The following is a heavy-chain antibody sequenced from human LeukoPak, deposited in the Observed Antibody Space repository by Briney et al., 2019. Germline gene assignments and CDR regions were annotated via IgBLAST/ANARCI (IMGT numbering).Heavy chain of an antibody. CDR2: VFYRGRA. V-gene: IGHV4-39*07. D-gene: IGHD4-11*01. Sequence: PSETLPLTCTVSGASISSSSYFWGWFRQPPGRGLEWTGNVFYRGRAYYSPSLKSRVTISVDKSKNQFSLKLSSVTAADTAVYYCARDSNLMTTKKGFDYWGQGTLVTVSS. CDR3: ARDSNLMTTKKGFDY. CDR1: GASISSSSYF. J-gene: IGHJ4*02.